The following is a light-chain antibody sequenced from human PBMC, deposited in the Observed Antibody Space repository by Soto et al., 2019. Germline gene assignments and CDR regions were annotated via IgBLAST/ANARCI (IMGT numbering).Light chain of an antibody. Sequence: DIQMTQSPSTLSASVGDRVTITCRASQSISSWLAWYQQNPGKAPKLLIYAASTLQSGVPSRFSGSGSGTDFTLTISCLQSEDFATYYCQQYYSYPITFGQGTRLEIK. CDR3: QQYYSYPIT. V-gene: IGKV1-5*01. CDR1: QSISSW. J-gene: IGKJ5*01. CDR2: AAS.